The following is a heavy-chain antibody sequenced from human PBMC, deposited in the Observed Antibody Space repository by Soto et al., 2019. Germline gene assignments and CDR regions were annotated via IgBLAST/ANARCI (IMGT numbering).Heavy chain of an antibody. V-gene: IGHV1-46*01. CDR3: ARDLSVRGLHYYNGMDV. CDR2: ITPNGGRT. CDR1: GHSIASNY. D-gene: IGHD3-22*01. J-gene: IGHJ6*02. Sequence: ASVKVSCKGPGHSIASNYMHWVRQAPGQGLEWIGMITPNGGRTGYAQKFQGRVLMTRDTSTSTVYMDLSSLTFEDTAIYYCARDLSVRGLHYYNGMDVWGQGTTVTVSS.